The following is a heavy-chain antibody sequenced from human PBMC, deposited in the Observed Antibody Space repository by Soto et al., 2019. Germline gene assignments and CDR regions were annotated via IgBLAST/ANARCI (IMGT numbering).Heavy chain of an antibody. Sequence: QVQLVLSGAEVKKPGSSVKVSCKASGGTFSSYANSWVRQAPGQGLEWMGGIIPIFGTANYAQKFQGRVTITADESTSTAYMELSTLRSEDTAVYYCARSYNDSSGLGGWFDPWGPGTLVTVSS. V-gene: IGHV1-69*01. CDR1: GGTFSSYA. D-gene: IGHD3-22*01. CDR3: ARSYNDSSGLGGWFDP. CDR2: IIPIFGTA. J-gene: IGHJ5*02.